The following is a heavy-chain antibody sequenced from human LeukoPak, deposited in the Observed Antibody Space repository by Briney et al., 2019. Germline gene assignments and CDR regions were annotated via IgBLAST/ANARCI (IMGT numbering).Heavy chain of an antibody. CDR3: ARVSYCGGDCYPFDY. Sequence: PSQTLSLTCTVSGGSISSGDYCWSWIRQPPGKGLEWIGYIYYSGSTNYNPSLKSRVTISVDPSKNQFSLKLSSVTAADTAVYYCARVSYCGGDCYPFDYWGQGTLVTVSS. J-gene: IGHJ4*02. CDR2: IYYSGST. V-gene: IGHV4-61*08. CDR1: GGSISSGDYC. D-gene: IGHD2-21*02.